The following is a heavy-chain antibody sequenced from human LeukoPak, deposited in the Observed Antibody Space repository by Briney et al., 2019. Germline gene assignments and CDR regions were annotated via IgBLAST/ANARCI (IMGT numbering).Heavy chain of an antibody. CDR3: AREGLRFWKWTHDAFDI. J-gene: IGHJ3*02. CDR2: IIPIFGTA. Sequence: GASVKVSCKASGGTFSSYAISWVRQAPRQGLEWMGGIIPIFGTANYAQKFQGRVTITADESTSTAYMELSSLRSEDTAVYYCAREGLRFWKWTHDAFDIWGQGTMVTVSS. CDR1: GGTFSSYA. D-gene: IGHD3-3*01. V-gene: IGHV1-69*13.